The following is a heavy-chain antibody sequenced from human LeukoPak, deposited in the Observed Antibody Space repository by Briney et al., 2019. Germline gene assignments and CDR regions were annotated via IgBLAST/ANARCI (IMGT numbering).Heavy chain of an antibody. J-gene: IGHJ4*02. Sequence: GGSLRLSCVASGFTFSNSAMNWVRQAPGKGLEWVSSISSSSSYIYYADSVKGRFTISRDNAKNSLYLQMNSLRAEDTAVYYCAKDGNSGYSPGYFDYWGQGTLVTVSS. CDR2: ISSSSSYI. CDR3: AKDGNSGYSPGYFDY. D-gene: IGHD3-22*01. CDR1: GFTFSNSA. V-gene: IGHV3-21*04.